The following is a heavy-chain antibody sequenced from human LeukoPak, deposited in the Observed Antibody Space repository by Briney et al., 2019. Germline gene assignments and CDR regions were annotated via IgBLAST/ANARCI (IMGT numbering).Heavy chain of an antibody. CDR2: IIPIFGTA. CDR1: GGTFSSYA. CDR3: ARGTVDTAMVTDFDY. V-gene: IGHV1-69*13. Sequence: SVKVSCKASGGTFSSYAISWVRQAPGQGLEWMGGIIPIFGTANYAQKFQGRVTITADEPTSTAYMELSSLRSEDTAVYYCARGTVDTAMVTDFDYWGQGTLVTVSS. D-gene: IGHD5-18*01. J-gene: IGHJ4*02.